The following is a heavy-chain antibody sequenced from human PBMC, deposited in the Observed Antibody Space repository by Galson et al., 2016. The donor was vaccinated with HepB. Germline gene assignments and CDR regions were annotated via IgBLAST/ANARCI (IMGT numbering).Heavy chain of an antibody. CDR3: ARETSSGWYDNGMDV. Sequence: SLRLSCAASGFTFSSYWMHWVRQAPGKGLVWASRIKSDGSYTRYADSVKGRFTISRDNAKNTLYLQMNSLRAEDTAVYYCARETSSGWYDNGMDVWGQGTTVTVSS. CDR1: GFTFSSYW. D-gene: IGHD6-19*01. J-gene: IGHJ6*02. CDR2: IKSDGSYT. V-gene: IGHV3-74*01.